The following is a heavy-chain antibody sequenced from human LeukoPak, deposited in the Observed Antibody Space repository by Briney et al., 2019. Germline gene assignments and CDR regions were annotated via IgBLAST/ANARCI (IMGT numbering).Heavy chain of an antibody. Sequence: SVKVSCKASGGTFSSYAISWVRQAPGQGLEWMGGIIPIIGTANYAQKFQGRVTITADKSTSTAYMELSSLRSEDTAVYYCATNYYDSSGYYVSPFDSWGQGTLVTVSS. CDR2: IIPIIGTA. CDR3: ATNYYDSSGYYVSPFDS. V-gene: IGHV1-69*06. D-gene: IGHD3-22*01. CDR1: GGTFSSYA. J-gene: IGHJ4*02.